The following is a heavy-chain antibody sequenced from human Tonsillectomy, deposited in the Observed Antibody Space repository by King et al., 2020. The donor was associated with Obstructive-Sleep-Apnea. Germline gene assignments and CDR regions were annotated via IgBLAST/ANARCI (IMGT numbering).Heavy chain of an antibody. CDR1: GFTFSTYN. CDR3: ARDDSSGYFFDS. J-gene: IGHJ4*02. CDR2: ISSSSTTI. V-gene: IGHV3-48*04. Sequence: EVQLAESGGGLVQPGGSLRLSCAASGFTFSTYNMNWVRQAPGKGLDWVSYISSSSTTIYYADSVKGRFTISRDNAKNSLYLQMNSLRAGDTAVYYCARDDSSGYFFDSWGQGTLVTVSS. D-gene: IGHD6-19*01.